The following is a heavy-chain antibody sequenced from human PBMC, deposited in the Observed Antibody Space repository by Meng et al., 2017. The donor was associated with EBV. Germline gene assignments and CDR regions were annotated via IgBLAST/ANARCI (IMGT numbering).Heavy chain of an antibody. Sequence: QVQLVQSGAEVKKPGASVRVSCKASGYTFTGYYRHWVRQAPGQGLEWMGRINPNSGGTNYAQKFQGRVTMTRDTSISTAYMELSRLRSDDTAVYYCARVGIAVAGTGDYWGQGTLVTVSS. D-gene: IGHD6-19*01. CDR1: GYTFTGYY. V-gene: IGHV1-2*06. CDR2: INPNSGGT. CDR3: ARVGIAVAGTGDY. J-gene: IGHJ4*02.